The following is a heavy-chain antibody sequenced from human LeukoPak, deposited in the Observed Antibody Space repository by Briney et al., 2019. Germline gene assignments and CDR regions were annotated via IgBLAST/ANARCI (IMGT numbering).Heavy chain of an antibody. D-gene: IGHD2-15*01. CDR2: ISSSSSYT. Sequence: GGSLRLSCAASGFTFSDYYMSWIRQAPGKGLEWVSYISSSSSYTNYADSVKGRFTISRDNPKNSLYLQMNSLRAEDTAVYYCAREVVVVAEGYYFDYWGQGTLVTVSS. CDR1: GFTFSDYY. V-gene: IGHV3-11*06. CDR3: AREVVVVAEGYYFDY. J-gene: IGHJ4*02.